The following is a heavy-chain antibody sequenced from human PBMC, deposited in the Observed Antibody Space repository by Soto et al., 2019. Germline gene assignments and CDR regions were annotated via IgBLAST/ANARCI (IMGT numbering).Heavy chain of an antibody. D-gene: IGHD6-13*01. J-gene: IGHJ4*02. CDR1: GGSFSGYY. CDR3: ARGLSIAAAGTGFDY. V-gene: IGHV4-34*01. CDR2: INHSGST. Sequence: QVQLQQWGAGLLKPSETLSLTCAVYGGSFSGYYWSWIRQPPGKGLEWIGEINHSGSTNYNPSLKSRVTISVDTSKNQFSLKLSSVTAADTAVYYCARGLSIAAAGTGFDYWGQGTLVTVSS.